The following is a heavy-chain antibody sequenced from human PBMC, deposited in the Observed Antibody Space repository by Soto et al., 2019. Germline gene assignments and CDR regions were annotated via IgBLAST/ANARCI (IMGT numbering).Heavy chain of an antibody. CDR3: AKDRTPPLSLSPSSQAIKNLLVGQCFDS. J-gene: IGHJ4*02. V-gene: IGHV3-23*01. CDR2: ISASGVTT. D-gene: IGHD2-8*02. Sequence: GGSLRLSCAASGFAFHTHALSWVRQAPGKGLEWVSGISASGVTTYYADSVKGRFTISRDNSKNTVTLQMNSLRAEDTAFYYCAKDRTPPLSLSPSSQAIKNLLVGQCFDSWGQGTLVTVSS. CDR1: GFAFHTHA.